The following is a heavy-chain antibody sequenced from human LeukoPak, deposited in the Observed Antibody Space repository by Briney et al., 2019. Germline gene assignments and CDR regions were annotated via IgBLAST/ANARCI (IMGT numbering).Heavy chain of an antibody. CDR2: ISGSGGST. J-gene: IGHJ4*02. CDR1: GFTFSSDA. CDR3: AKARGDYDILTGYYGGGYYFDY. D-gene: IGHD3-9*01. Sequence: GGSLRLSCAASGFTFSSDAMSWVRQAPGKGLEWVSAISGSGGSTYYADSVKGRFTISRDNSKNTLYLQMNSLRAEDTAVYYCAKARGDYDILTGYYGGGYYFDYWGQGTLVTVSS. V-gene: IGHV3-23*01.